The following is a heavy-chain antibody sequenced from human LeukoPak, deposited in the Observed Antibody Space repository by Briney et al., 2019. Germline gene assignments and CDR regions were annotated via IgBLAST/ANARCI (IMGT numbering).Heavy chain of an antibody. J-gene: IGHJ4*02. CDR2: IYYSGST. D-gene: IGHD3-9*01. V-gene: IGHV4-31*03. Sequence: SETLSLTCTVSGGSISNGGYYWSWIRQYPGKGLEWIGYIYYSGSTYYNPSLKSRITISVDTSKSQFSLKVSSVTAADTAVYYCARRPRNDILTGTPFDYWGQGILVTVSS. CDR1: GGSISNGGYY. CDR3: ARRPRNDILTGTPFDY.